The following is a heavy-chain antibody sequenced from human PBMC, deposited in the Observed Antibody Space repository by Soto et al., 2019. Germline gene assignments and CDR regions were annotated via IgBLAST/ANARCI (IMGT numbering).Heavy chain of an antibody. Sequence: ASVKVSCKASGYTFTGYDINWVRQATGQGLEWMGWMNASNGNTNYSQKFQGRVTITRNTSASTAYMELSSLRSEDTAVYYCARSGYSSGWLYLDYWGQGTLVTVSS. CDR1: GYTFTGYD. D-gene: IGHD6-19*01. CDR3: ARSGYSSGWLYLDY. J-gene: IGHJ4*02. V-gene: IGHV1-8*01. CDR2: MNASNGNT.